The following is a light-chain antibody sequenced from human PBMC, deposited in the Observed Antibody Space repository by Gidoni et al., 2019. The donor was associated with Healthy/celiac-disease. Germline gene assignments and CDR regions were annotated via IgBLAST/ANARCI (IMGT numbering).Light chain of an antibody. CDR1: SRYVGGYNY. CDR3: SSYTSSSTPG. J-gene: IGLJ2*01. Sequence: QSALTQPASVSGSPGQSITISCTGTSRYVGGYNYVSWYQQHPGKAPKLMIYEVSKRPSGASNRFSGSKSGNTASLTISGLQAEDEADYYCSSYTSSSTPGFGGGTKLTV. CDR2: EVS. V-gene: IGLV2-14*01.